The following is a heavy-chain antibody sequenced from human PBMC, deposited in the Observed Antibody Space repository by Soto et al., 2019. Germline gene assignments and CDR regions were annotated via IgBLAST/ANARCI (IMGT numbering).Heavy chain of an antibody. CDR2: IYYSGST. Sequence: QVQLQESGPGLVKPSQTLSLTCTVSGGSISSGGYYWSWIRQHPGKGLEWIGYIYYSGSTYYNPSLKSRVTISVDTSKNQFSLKLSSVTAADTAVYYCARINLGYCSSTSCCYFDYWGQGTLVTVSS. V-gene: IGHV4-31*03. CDR1: GGSISSGGYY. CDR3: ARINLGYCSSTSCCYFDY. D-gene: IGHD2-2*01. J-gene: IGHJ4*02.